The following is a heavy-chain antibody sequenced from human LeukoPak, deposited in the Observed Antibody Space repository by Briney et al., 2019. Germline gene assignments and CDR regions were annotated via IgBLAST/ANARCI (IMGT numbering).Heavy chain of an antibody. CDR1: GYIFSGYY. CDR3: AKGRYYYDRAARNDY. D-gene: IGHD3-22*01. Sequence: GASVKVSCKASGYIFSGYYMHWLRQAPGQGLEWMGWINPNSGGADYAQKFQGRVTMTRDTSISTAYMALSRLRSDDTAVYYCAKGRYYYDRAARNDYWGQGTLVTVSS. V-gene: IGHV1-2*02. J-gene: IGHJ4*02. CDR2: INPNSGGA.